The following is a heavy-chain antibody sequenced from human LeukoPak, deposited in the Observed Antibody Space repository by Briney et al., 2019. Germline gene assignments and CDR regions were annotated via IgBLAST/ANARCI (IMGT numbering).Heavy chain of an antibody. D-gene: IGHD2-21*01. V-gene: IGHV3-33*01. CDR1: GFTFSSYG. J-gene: IGHJ3*02. CDR3: ARGGGGGYFGAFDI. Sequence: GGSLRLSCAASGFTFSSYGMHWVRQAPGKGLEWVAVIWFDGSNKYYAGSVKGRFTISRDNSKNTLYLQMNSLRAEDTAVYYCARGGGGGYFGAFDIWGQGTMVTVSS. CDR2: IWFDGSNK.